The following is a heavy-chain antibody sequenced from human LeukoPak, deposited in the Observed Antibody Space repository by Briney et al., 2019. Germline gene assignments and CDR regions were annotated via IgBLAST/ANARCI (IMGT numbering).Heavy chain of an antibody. CDR3: TATRQAWYLFY. CDR1: GFTFSSYA. Sequence: GGSLRLSCAASGFTFSSYAMNWVRQAPGKGLEWVSTISGSGASTYYADSVKGRFTISRDNSKNTLYLQMNSLRAEDTAVYYCTATRQAWYLFYWGQGTQVTVSS. CDR2: ISGSGAST. J-gene: IGHJ4*02. V-gene: IGHV3-23*01. D-gene: IGHD6-13*01.